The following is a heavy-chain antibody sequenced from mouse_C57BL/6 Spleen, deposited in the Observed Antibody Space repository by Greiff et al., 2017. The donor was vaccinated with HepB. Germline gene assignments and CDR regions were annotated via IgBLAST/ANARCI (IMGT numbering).Heavy chain of an antibody. D-gene: IGHD4-1*01. CDR2: IDPSDSET. J-gene: IGHJ2*01. CDR3: ARGNWDNYFDY. CDR1: GYTFTSYW. Sequence: VQLQQSGAELVRPGSSVKLSCKASGYTFTSYWMHWVKQRPIQGLEWIGNIDPSDSETHYNQKFKDKATLTVDKSSSTAYMQLSSLTSEDSAVYSCARGNWDNYFDYWGQGTTLTVSS. V-gene: IGHV1-52*01.